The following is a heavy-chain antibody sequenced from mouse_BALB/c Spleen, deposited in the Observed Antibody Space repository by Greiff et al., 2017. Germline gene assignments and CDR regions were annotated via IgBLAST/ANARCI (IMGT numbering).Heavy chain of an antibody. V-gene: IGHV5-17*02. J-gene: IGHJ4*01. D-gene: IGHD2-10*01. Sequence: EVNVVESGGGLVQPGGSRKLSCAASGFTFSSFGMHWVRQAPEKGLEWVAYISSGSSTIYYADTVKGRFTISRDNPKNTLFLQMTSLRSEDTAMYYCARSYYGNYYAMDYWGQGTSVTVSS. CDR3: ARSYYGNYYAMDY. CDR1: GFTFSSFG. CDR2: ISSGSSTI.